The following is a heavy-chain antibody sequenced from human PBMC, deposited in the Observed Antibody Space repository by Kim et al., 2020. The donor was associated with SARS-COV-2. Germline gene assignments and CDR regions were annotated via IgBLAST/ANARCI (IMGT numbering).Heavy chain of an antibody. Sequence: GGSLRLSCAASGFTFGSYNMVWVRQAPGKGLEWLSYITYSGSLIHYADSVKGRFTISRDNAKNSLYLQMSSLKDDDTAVYYCARERRRTSYDSSGYYDVFDVWGQGTMVTASS. CDR2: ITYSGSLI. V-gene: IGHV3-48*02. CDR1: GFTFGSYN. J-gene: IGHJ3*01. D-gene: IGHD3-22*01. CDR3: ARERRRTSYDSSGYYDVFDV.